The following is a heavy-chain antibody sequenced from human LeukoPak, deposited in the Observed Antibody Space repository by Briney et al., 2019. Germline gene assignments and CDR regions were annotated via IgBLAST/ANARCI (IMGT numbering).Heavy chain of an antibody. CDR2: IWYDGSNK. D-gene: IGHD5-18*01. CDR1: GFTFSSYG. J-gene: IGHJ5*02. V-gene: IGHV3-33*01. Sequence: GGSLRLSCAASGFTFSSYGMHWVRQAPGKGLEWVAVIWYDGSNKYYADSVKGRFTISRDNSKNTLYLQMNSLRAEDTAVYYCARDRGRDTAREFDPWGQGTLVTVSS. CDR3: ARDRGRDTAREFDP.